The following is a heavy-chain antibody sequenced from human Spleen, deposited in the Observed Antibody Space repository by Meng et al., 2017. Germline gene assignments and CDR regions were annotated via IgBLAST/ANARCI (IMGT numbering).Heavy chain of an antibody. J-gene: IGHJ4*02. Sequence: QVALEASGTELFKPSGTLSLTCVVSGGSFSDYYWSWIRQPPGKGLEWIGEINHSGSTNYNPSLESRATISVDTSQNNLSLKLSSVTAADSAVYYCARGPTTMAHDFDYWGQGTLVTVSS. CDR1: GGSFSDYY. CDR3: ARGPTTMAHDFDY. V-gene: IGHV4-34*01. D-gene: IGHD4-11*01. CDR2: INHSGST.